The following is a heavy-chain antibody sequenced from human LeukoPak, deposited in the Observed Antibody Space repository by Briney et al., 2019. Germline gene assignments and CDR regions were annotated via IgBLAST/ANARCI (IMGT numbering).Heavy chain of an antibody. CDR3: AKDQNRDSSGWIFDY. CDR2: ISGSADST. D-gene: IGHD6-19*01. V-gene: IGHV3-23*01. Sequence: PGGSLRLSRAASGFTFSSSAMSWVRQAPGKGLEWVSAISGSADSTYYADSVKGRFTISRDNSKNTLYLQMNSLRAEDTAVYSCAKDQNRDSSGWIFDYWGQGTLVTVSS. J-gene: IGHJ4*02. CDR1: GFTFSSSA.